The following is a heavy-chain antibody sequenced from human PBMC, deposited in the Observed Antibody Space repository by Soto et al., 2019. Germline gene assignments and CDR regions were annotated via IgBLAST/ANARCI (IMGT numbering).Heavy chain of an antibody. D-gene: IGHD6-19*01. CDR3: ARSYKSGWYYFDY. V-gene: IGHV3-30-3*01. J-gene: IGHJ4*02. Sequence: GGSLRLSCAASGFTFSTYAIHWVRQAPGKGLEWAAFISYDGNNKNYADTVKGRFTISRDNSKNTVYLQMNSLTAEDTAVYYCARSYKSGWYYFDYWGQGTLVTVSS. CDR2: ISYDGNNK. CDR1: GFTFSTYA.